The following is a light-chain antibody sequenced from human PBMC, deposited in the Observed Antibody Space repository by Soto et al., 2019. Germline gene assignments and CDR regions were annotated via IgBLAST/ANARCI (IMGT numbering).Light chain of an antibody. CDR1: QSVSASY. CDR2: AAS. CDR3: QQYGTPPWT. V-gene: IGKV3-20*01. Sequence: EIVLTQSPGTLSFSPGERATLSCRASQSVSASYLAWYQQKPGQAPRLLIYAASSRATGVPDRFSGSGSGTDFTLTLRGLDPEDFAVYFCQQYGTPPWTFGQGTKVEIK. J-gene: IGKJ1*01.